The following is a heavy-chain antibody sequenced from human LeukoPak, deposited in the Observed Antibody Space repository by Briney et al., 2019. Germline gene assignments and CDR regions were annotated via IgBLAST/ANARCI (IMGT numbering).Heavy chain of an antibody. CDR1: GYSISSGYY. J-gene: IGHJ6*02. D-gene: IGHD1-1*01. Sequence: PSETLSLTCAVSGYSISSGYYWGWIRQPPGKGLEWIGEINHSGSTNYNPSLKSRVTISVDTSKNQFSLKLSSVTAADTAVYYCATAGNWNDSDYYYYYGMDVWGQGTTVTVSS. CDR3: ATAGNWNDSDYYYYYGMDV. CDR2: INHSGST. V-gene: IGHV4-38-2*01.